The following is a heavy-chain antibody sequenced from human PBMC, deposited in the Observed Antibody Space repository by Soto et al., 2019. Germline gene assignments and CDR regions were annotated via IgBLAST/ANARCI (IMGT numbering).Heavy chain of an antibody. D-gene: IGHD3-22*01. CDR1: GFTFSDYY. Sequence: QVQLVESGGGLVKPGGSLRLSCAASGFTFSDYYMSWIRQAPGKGLEWVSYIRSSGSTIYYADSVKGRFTISRDNAKNSLDLTMNSLRAEDTAVYYCARSDSDSSGYYWYFDLWGRGTLVTVSS. CDR2: IRSSGSTI. V-gene: IGHV3-11*01. CDR3: ARSDSDSSGYYWYFDL. J-gene: IGHJ2*01.